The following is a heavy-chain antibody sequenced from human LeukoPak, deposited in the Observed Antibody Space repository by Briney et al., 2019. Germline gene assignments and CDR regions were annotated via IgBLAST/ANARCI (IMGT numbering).Heavy chain of an antibody. CDR2: IYYSGST. V-gene: IGHV4-59*08. CDR3: ATRWRSGSPFDY. CDR1: GGSISSDN. J-gene: IGHJ4*02. Sequence: SETLSLTCTVPGGSISSDNWNWCRQPPGKGLEWIGYIYYSGSTNYNPSLKSRVTISVDTSKNQCSPKLSSVTAADTPVYYCATRWRSGSPFDYWGQGTLVTVSS. D-gene: IGHD1-26*01.